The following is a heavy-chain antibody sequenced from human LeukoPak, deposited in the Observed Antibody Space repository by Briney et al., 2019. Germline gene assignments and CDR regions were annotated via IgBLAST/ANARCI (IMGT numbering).Heavy chain of an antibody. CDR2: IYHSGST. V-gene: IGHV4-4*02. D-gene: IGHD2-2*01. CDR3: ARDLLWVGYCSSTSCSDAFDI. Sequence: PSETLSLTCAVSGGSISSSNWWSWVRPPPGKGLEWIGEIYHSGSTNYNPSLKSRVTISVDKSKNQFSLKLSSVTAADTAVYYCARDLLWVGYCSSTSCSDAFDIWGQGTMVTVSS. CDR1: GGSISSSNW. J-gene: IGHJ3*02.